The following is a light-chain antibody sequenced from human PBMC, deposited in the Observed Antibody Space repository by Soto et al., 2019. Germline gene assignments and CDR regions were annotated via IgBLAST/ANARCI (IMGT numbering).Light chain of an antibody. V-gene: IGKV3-11*01. CDR2: DAS. J-gene: IGKJ4*01. CDR1: QSVSTY. Sequence: IVLTQSPATLSLSPGERATLSCGASQSVSTYLAWYQQKGGQAPRLLIYDASSRATGIPARFSGSGSGTDFTLTISNLEPEDFAVYYCQQRSDWPTFGGGTTVEIK. CDR3: QQRSDWPT.